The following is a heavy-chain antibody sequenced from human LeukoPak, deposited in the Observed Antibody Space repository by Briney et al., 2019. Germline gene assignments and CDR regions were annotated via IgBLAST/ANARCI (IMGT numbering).Heavy chain of an antibody. CDR2: SYYSGST. J-gene: IGHJ5*02. CDR3: ARNRYYYGSGNYGVPNWFDP. D-gene: IGHD3-10*01. V-gene: IGHV4-39*07. Sequence: PSETLSLTCTVSGGSFSSSSYDWGGIRQPPGKGLEWIGSSYYSGSTYYNPSLKSRISISVNTSKTPFSLKLHSLTAADTAVYYCARNRYYYGSGNYGVPNWFDPWGQGTLVTVSS. CDR1: GGSFSSSSYD.